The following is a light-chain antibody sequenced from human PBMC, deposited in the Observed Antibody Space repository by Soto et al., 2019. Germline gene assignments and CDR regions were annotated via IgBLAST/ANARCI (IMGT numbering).Light chain of an antibody. V-gene: IGKV4-1*01. CDR2: RAS. CDR3: QQYHTAPIT. CDR1: QSVLYSSNNLNY. Sequence: DIVMTQSPDSLAVSLGERATINCRSSQSVLYSSNNLNYLAWIQQKPGQPPKLLIYRASTRESGVPDRFSGSGSGTDFTLTISSPQAEDVAVYYCQQYHTAPITFGQGTRLEIK. J-gene: IGKJ5*01.